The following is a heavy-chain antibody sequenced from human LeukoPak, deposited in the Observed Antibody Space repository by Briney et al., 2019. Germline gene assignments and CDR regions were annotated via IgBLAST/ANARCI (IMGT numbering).Heavy chain of an antibody. V-gene: IGHV3-23*01. Sequence: GWSVPLTCLGSGFIFSSYVLSWVRQAPGKGLEWVSAISGSGGSTYYADSVKGRFTISRDNSKNRLYLQMNSLRAEDTAVYYCARGDFDYWGQGTLVTVSS. CDR3: ARGDFDY. CDR2: ISGSGGST. J-gene: IGHJ4*02. CDR1: GFIFSSYV.